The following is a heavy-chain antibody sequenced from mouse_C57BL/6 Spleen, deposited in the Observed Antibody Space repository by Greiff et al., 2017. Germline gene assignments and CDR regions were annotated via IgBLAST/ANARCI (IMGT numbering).Heavy chain of an antibody. CDR1: GFTFSDYG. D-gene: IGHD1-1*01. J-gene: IGHJ2*01. CDR3: ARHRDYGCYFDY. V-gene: IGHV5-15*01. Sequence: EVKLVESGGGLVQPGGSLKLSCAASGFTFSDYGMAWVRQAPRQGPEWVAFISNLAYSIYYADTVTGRFTISREHAKNTLSLEMRSLRSEDTAMYYCARHRDYGCYFDYWGQGTTLTVSS. CDR2: ISNLAYSI.